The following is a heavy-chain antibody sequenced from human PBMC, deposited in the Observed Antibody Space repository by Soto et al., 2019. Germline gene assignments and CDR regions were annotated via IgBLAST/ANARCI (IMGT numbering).Heavy chain of an antibody. CDR2: INHSGST. J-gene: IGHJ3*02. CDR1: GGSFSGYY. CDR3: ARYLATMGHDAFDI. Sequence: QVQLQQWGAGLLKPSETLSLTCAVYGGSFSGYYWSWIRQPPGKGLEWIGEINHSGSTNYNPSLKSRVTISVDTSKNQFSLKLSSVTAADTAVYYCARYLATMGHDAFDIWGQGTMVTVSS. V-gene: IGHV4-34*01. D-gene: IGHD5-12*01.